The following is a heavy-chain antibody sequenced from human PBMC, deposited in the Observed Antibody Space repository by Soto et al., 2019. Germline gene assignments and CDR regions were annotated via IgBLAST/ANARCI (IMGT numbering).Heavy chain of an antibody. D-gene: IGHD6-13*01. CDR1: GGSISSYY. CDR2: IYYSGST. J-gene: IGHJ5*02. V-gene: IGHV4-59*01. CDR3: ARVGIAAAEFEWFDP. Sequence: SETLSLTCTVSGGSISSYYWSWIRQPPGKGLEWIGYIYYSGSTNYNPSLKSRVTISVDTSKNQFSLKLSSVTAADTAVYYCARVGIAAAEFEWFDPWGQGTLVTVSS.